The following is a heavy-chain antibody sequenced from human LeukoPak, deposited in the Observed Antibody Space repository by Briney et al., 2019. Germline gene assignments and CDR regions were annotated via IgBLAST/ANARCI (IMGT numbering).Heavy chain of an antibody. CDR3: ARYDSGGSHFDY. J-gene: IGHJ4*02. CDR1: GGSISSYY. Sequence: SETLSLTCIVSGGSISSYYWSWIRQPPGKGLEWIGYIYYTGSTNYNPSLKSRVTISVDTSKNQLSLKLSSVTAADTAVYYCARYDSGGSHFDYWGQGTLVTVSS. D-gene: IGHD3-22*01. V-gene: IGHV4-59*01. CDR2: IYYTGST.